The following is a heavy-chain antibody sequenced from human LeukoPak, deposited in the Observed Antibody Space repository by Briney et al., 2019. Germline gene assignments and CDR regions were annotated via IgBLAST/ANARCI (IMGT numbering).Heavy chain of an antibody. J-gene: IGHJ4*02. D-gene: IGHD3-22*01. CDR2: VSNGGSST. Sequence: PGGSLRLSCVASGFDFGTHAMSWVRQAPGKGPEWVSTVSNGGSSTYYADSVRGRFTVSRDNSKNTLYLQVNSLRAEDTAVYYCARGSTYYDSSGQVPFDYWGQGTLVTVSS. V-gene: IGHV3-23*01. CDR3: ARGSTYYDSSGQVPFDY. CDR1: GFDFGTHA.